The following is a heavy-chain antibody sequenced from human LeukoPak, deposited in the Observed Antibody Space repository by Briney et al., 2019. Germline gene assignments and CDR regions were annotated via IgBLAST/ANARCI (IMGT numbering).Heavy chain of an antibody. Sequence: PGGSLRLSCAASGFTFSSYAMHWVRQAPGKGLEWVAVISYDGSNKYYADSVKGRFTISRDNSKNTLYLQMNSLRAEDTAVYYCASFTGDGYNYDYWGQGTLSPSPQ. V-gene: IGHV3-30-3*01. CDR3: ASFTGDGYNYDY. CDR2: ISYDGSNK. J-gene: IGHJ4*02. CDR1: GFTFSSYA. D-gene: IGHD5-24*01.